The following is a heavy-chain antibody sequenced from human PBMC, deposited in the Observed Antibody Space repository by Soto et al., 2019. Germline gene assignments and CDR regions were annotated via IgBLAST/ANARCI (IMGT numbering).Heavy chain of an antibody. J-gene: IGHJ4*02. V-gene: IGHV4-31*03. D-gene: IGHD4-17*01. CDR1: GGSISSGGYY. CDR3: ARATVATTYFDY. Sequence: SETLSLTCTVSGGSISSGGYYWSWIRQHPGKGLEWIGYIYYSGSTYYNPSLKSRVTISVDTSKNQFSLKLSSVTAADTAVYYCARATVATTYFDYWGQGTLVTVS. CDR2: IYYSGST.